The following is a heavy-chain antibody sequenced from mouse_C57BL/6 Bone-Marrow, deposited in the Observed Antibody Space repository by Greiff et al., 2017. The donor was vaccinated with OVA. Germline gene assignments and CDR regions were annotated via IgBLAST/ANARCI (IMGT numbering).Heavy chain of an antibody. CDR1: GFSLTSYG. CDR2: IWSGGST. J-gene: IGHJ2*01. D-gene: IGHD3-1*01. Sequence: QVQLKQSGPGLVQPSQSLSITCTVSGFSLTSYGVHWVRQSPGKGLEWLGVIWSGGSTDYNAAFISRLSISKDNSKSQVFFKMNSLQADDTAIYYCARQLHFDYWGQGTTLTVSS. V-gene: IGHV2-2*01. CDR3: ARQLHFDY.